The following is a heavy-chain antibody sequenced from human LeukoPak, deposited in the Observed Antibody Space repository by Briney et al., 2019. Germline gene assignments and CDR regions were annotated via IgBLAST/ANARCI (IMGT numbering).Heavy chain of an antibody. V-gene: IGHV3-7*01. D-gene: IGHD2/OR15-2a*01. Sequence: GGSLRLSCEVSGLTFSGSWMDGVGQAPGKGRGWVASINPDGIKRYSADSVKGRFTISRDNARNSLYLQMDSLRVEDTAFYYCARDLAFSRLDYWGQGVLVTVSS. CDR2: INPDGIKR. CDR1: GLTFSGSW. J-gene: IGHJ4*02. CDR3: ARDLAFSRLDY.